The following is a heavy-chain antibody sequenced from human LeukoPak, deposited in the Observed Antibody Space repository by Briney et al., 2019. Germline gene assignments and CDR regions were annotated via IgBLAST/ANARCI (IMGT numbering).Heavy chain of an antibody. D-gene: IGHD5-24*01. V-gene: IGHV3-66*01. CDR1: GFTVSSNY. Sequence: GGSLRLSCAASGFTVSSNYMSWVRQAPGKGLEWVSVIYSSGSTYYADSVKGRFTISRDNSKNTLCFQMNSVRAEDTAVYYCASKDSYNPHIDYWGQGTLVTVSS. J-gene: IGHJ4*02. CDR3: ASKDSYNPHIDY. CDR2: IYSSGST.